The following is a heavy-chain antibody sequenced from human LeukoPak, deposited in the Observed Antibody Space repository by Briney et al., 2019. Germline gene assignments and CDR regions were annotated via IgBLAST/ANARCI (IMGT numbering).Heavy chain of an antibody. V-gene: IGHV1-18*01. CDR3: ARGGYFGYCSGGSCPDAFDI. J-gene: IGHJ3*02. Sequence: ASVKVSCKASGYTFTSYGISWVRQAPGQGLEWMGWISAYNGNTNYAQKLQGRVTMTTDTFTSTAYMELRSLRSDDTAVYYCARGGYFGYCSGGSCPDAFDIWGQGTMVTVSS. CDR1: GYTFTSYG. CDR2: ISAYNGNT. D-gene: IGHD2-15*01.